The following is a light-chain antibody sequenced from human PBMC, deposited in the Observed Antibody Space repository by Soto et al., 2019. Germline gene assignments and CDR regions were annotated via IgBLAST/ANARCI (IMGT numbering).Light chain of an antibody. J-gene: IGLJ3*02. CDR2: SNR. V-gene: IGLV1-44*01. CDR1: SSDVGGYNY. CDR3: ATWDDSLNGRV. Sequence: QSALTQPASVSGSPGQSITISCTGTSSDVGGYNYVSWFQQLPGTAPKLLIYSNRQRPSGVPDRFSGSKSGTSASLAISGLQSEDEAVYFCATWDDSLNGRVFGGGTQLTVL.